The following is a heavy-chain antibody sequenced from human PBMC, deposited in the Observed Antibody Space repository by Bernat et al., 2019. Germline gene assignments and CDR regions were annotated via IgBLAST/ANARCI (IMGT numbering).Heavy chain of an antibody. Sequence: QVQLVQSGAEVKKPGSSVKVSCKASGGTFSSYAISWVRQAPGQGLEWMGGIIPIFGTANYAQKFQGRVTITADKSTSTAYMELSSLRSEDTAVYYCATTSISLYWWCMLYIVVVVAATLETQYFQHWGQGTLVTVSS. CDR3: ATTSISLYWWCMLYIVVVVAATLETQYFQH. V-gene: IGHV1-69*06. CDR1: GGTFSSYA. CDR2: IIPIFGTA. J-gene: IGHJ1*01. D-gene: IGHD2-15*01.